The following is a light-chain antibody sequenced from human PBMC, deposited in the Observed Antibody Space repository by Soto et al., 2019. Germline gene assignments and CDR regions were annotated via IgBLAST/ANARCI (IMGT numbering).Light chain of an antibody. V-gene: IGKV3-15*01. CDR1: QSVSTN. CDR2: GAS. Sequence: ETVMTQSPATLSVSPGERATLSCGASQSVSTNLAWYQQKPGQVPRLLIYGASTRASDIPARCSGSGSGTEFTFTISSLQSEDFAVYYCQQYNEWPLTFGGGTKVEIE. J-gene: IGKJ4*01. CDR3: QQYNEWPLT.